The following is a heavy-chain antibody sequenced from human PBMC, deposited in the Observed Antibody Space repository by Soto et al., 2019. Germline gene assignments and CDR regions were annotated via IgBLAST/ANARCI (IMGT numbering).Heavy chain of an antibody. D-gene: IGHD2-21*01. Sequence: SVKVSCKASGGTFSSYAISWVRQAPGQGLEWMGGIIPIFGTANYAQKFQGRVTITADESTSTAYMELSSLRSEDTAVYYCARGVAVANAILSYYYYGMDVWGQGATVTVSS. J-gene: IGHJ6*02. V-gene: IGHV1-69*13. CDR3: ARGVAVANAILSYYYYGMDV. CDR1: GGTFSSYA. CDR2: IIPIFGTA.